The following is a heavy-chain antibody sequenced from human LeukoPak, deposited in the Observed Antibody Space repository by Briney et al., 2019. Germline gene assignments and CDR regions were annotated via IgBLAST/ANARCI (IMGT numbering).Heavy chain of an antibody. Sequence: GRALRLSCAASGFTFSSYGMRWVRQAPGKGRGGVAVIWYDGGNKYYADSVKGRVTISRDNSKNTLYLQMNTLRAEDTAVYYCARDGDYYDSSGSLLYYFDYWGQGTLVTVSS. D-gene: IGHD3-22*01. CDR1: GFTFSSYG. CDR2: IWYDGGNK. V-gene: IGHV3-33*01. J-gene: IGHJ4*02. CDR3: ARDGDYYDSSGSLLYYFDY.